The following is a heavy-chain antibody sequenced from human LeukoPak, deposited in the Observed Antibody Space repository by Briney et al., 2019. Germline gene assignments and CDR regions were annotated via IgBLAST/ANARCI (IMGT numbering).Heavy chain of an antibody. CDR3: TRDQDIVVVPAASPFDY. CDR2: IRSKAYGGTT. D-gene: IGHD2-2*01. CDR1: GFTFSSYW. Sequence: GGSLRLSCAASGFTFSSYWMSWVRQAPGKGLEWVGFIRSKAYGGTTEYAASVKGRFTISRDDSKSIAYLQMNSLKTEDTAVYYCTRDQDIVVVPAASPFDYWGQGTLVTVSS. J-gene: IGHJ4*02. V-gene: IGHV3-49*04.